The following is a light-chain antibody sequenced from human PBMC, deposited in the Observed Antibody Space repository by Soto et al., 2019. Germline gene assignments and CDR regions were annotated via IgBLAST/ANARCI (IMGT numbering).Light chain of an antibody. CDR1: QSVVSH. CDR3: QQTYTTPRT. Sequence: DIQMTQSPSSLSASVGDRVTINCRASQSVVSHLNWYQQKSGKAPKLLIYAASSLQSGVPSRFSGNGAGTDFTLTISDLQPDDFATYYCQQTYTTPRTFGQGTNLEI. V-gene: IGKV1-39*01. CDR2: AAS. J-gene: IGKJ2*01.